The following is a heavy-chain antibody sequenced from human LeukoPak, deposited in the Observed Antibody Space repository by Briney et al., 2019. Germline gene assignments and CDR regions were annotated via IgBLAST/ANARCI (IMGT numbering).Heavy chain of an antibody. CDR1: GGTFSSYA. J-gene: IGHJ4*02. V-gene: IGHV1-69*13. Sequence: SVKVSCKASGGTFSSYAISWVRQAPGQGLEWMGGIIPIFGTANYAQRFQGRVTITADESTSTAYMELSSLRSEDSAVYYCARPVGYCSGGGCYGVWGQGTLVTVSS. CDR3: ARPVGYCSGGGCYGV. CDR2: IIPIFGTA. D-gene: IGHD2-15*01.